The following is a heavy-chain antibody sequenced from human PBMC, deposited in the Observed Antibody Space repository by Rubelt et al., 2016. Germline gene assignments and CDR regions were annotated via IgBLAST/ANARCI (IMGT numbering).Heavy chain of an antibody. J-gene: IGHJ3*02. CDR2: IYPGDSDT. CDR1: GYSFTSYW. CDR3: AGHGQVQSGYALDI. D-gene: IGHD1-26*01. V-gene: IGHV5-51*01. Sequence: EVQLVQSGAEVKKPGESLKISCKGSGYSFTSYWIGWVRQMPGKGLEWMGIIYPGDSDTRYSPSFKGQVTISAVKSSSTAYMQCSSLKASDTAMYDRAGHGQVQSGYALDICGQGTMVTVSS.